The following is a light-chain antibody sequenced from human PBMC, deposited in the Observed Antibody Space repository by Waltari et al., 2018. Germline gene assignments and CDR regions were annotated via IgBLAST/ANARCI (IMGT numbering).Light chain of an antibody. V-gene: IGLV3-1*01. CDR3: QAWDTSTALYV. CDR1: KLGDKF. Sequence: SYDLTQPPSVSVSPGQTATITCSGHKLGDKFACWYQQKPGQSPVLVIYQDYKRPSGSPERFSGSNSGNTATLTISGTQPMDEADYYCQAWDTSTALYVFGPGTKVTVL. J-gene: IGLJ1*01. CDR2: QDY.